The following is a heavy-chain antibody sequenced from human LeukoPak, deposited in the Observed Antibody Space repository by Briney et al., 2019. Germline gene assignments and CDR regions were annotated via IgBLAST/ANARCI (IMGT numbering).Heavy chain of an antibody. J-gene: IGHJ5*02. CDR1: GFTFSSYA. CDR3: AREGYTSTMVRGVIETARVLDP. D-gene: IGHD3-10*01. CDR2: ISYDGSNK. V-gene: IGHV3-30*04. Sequence: GGPLRLSCAASGFTFSSYAMHWVRQAPGKGLEWVAVISYDGSNKYYADSVKGRFTISRDNSKNTLYLQMNSLRAEDMAVYYCAREGYTSTMVRGVIETARVLDPWGQGTLVTVSS.